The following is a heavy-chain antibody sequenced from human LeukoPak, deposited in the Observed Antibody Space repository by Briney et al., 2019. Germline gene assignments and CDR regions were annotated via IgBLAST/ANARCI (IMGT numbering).Heavy chain of an antibody. CDR2: IYTSGST. Sequence: ASETLSLTCTVSGGSISSYYWSWIRQPAGKGLEWIGRIYTSGSTNYNPSLKSRVTMSVDTSKNQFSLKLSSVTAADTAVYYCARSPRSRYSSSWSGYFDLWGRGTLVTVSS. V-gene: IGHV4-4*07. CDR1: GGSISSYY. J-gene: IGHJ2*01. D-gene: IGHD6-13*01. CDR3: ARSPRSRYSSSWSGYFDL.